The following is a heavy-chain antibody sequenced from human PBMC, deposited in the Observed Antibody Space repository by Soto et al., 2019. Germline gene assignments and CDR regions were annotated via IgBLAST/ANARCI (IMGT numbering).Heavy chain of an antibody. CDR2: IYYSGST. Sequence: PSETLSLTCTVSGGSISSYYWSWIRQPPGKGLEWIGDIYYSGSTNYNPSLKSRVTISVDTSKNQFSLKLSSVTAADTAVYYCARLYGSGSYSNWFDPWGQGTLVTVSS. CDR3: ARLYGSGSYSNWFDP. D-gene: IGHD3-10*01. V-gene: IGHV4-59*01. J-gene: IGHJ5*02. CDR1: GGSISSYY.